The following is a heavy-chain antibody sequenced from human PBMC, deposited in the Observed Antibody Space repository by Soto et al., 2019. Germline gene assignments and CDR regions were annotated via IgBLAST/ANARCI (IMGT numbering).Heavy chain of an antibody. CDR2: ISAYNGNT. D-gene: IGHD5-18*01. CDR3: ARDVYELRGYGFLGAFDI. V-gene: IGHV1-18*01. CDR1: GYTFTSYG. Sequence: ASVKVSCKASGYTFTSYGISWVRQAPGQGLEWMGWISAYNGNTNYAQKLQGRVTMITDTSTSTAYMELRSLRSEDTAVYYCARDVYELRGYGFLGAFDIWGQGTMVTVSS. J-gene: IGHJ3*02.